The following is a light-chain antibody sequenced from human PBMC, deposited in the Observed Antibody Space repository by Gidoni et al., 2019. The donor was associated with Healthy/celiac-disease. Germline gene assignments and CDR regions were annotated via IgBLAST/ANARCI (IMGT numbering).Light chain of an antibody. CDR1: QGISSY. Sequence: AIRMTQSPSSFSASTGDRVTITCRASQGISSYLAWSQQKPGKAPKLLIYAASTLQSGVPSRFSGSCSGTDFTLTISCLQSEDFATYYCQQYYSYPRITFGQXTRLEIK. J-gene: IGKJ5*01. CDR2: AAS. CDR3: QQYYSYPRIT. V-gene: IGKV1-8*01.